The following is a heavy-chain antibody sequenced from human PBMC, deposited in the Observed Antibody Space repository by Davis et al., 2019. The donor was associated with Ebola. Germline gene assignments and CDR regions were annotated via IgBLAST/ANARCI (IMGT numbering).Heavy chain of an antibody. CDR3: ARDPMGGANPYYYYGMDV. CDR2: IWYDGSNK. V-gene: IGHV3-33*01. D-gene: IGHD1-26*01. Sequence: PGGSLRLSCAASGFTFSSYGMHWVRQAPGKGLEWVAVIWYDGSNKYYADSVKGRFTISRDNSKNTLYLQMNSLRAEDTAVYYCARDPMGGANPYYYYGMDVWGQGTTVTVSS. J-gene: IGHJ6*02. CDR1: GFTFSSYG.